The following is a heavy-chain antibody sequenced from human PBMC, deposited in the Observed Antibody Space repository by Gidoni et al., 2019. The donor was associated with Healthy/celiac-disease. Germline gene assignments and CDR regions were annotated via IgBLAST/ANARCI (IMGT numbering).Heavy chain of an antibody. V-gene: IGHV1-69*01. CDR1: GGTFSSYA. Sequence: QVQLVQSGAEVKKPGSSVMVACKAAGGTFSSYAISWVRQAPGQGLEWMGGIIPIFGTANYAQKFQGSVTITADDSTSTAYMELSSLRSEDTAVYYCARDSTSGDYEGLFDYLCQGTLVTVSS. CDR3: ARDSTSGDYEGLFDY. CDR2: IIPIFGTA. D-gene: IGHD4-17*01. J-gene: IGHJ4*02.